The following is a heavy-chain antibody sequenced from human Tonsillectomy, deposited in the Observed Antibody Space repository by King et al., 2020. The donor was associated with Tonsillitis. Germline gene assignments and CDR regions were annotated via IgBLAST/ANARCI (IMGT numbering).Heavy chain of an antibody. CDR3: ARDFCGGDCYFDY. J-gene: IGHJ4*02. CDR1: GGTFSSYA. D-gene: IGHD2-21*02. V-gene: IGHV1-69*01. CDR2: IIPIFGTA. Sequence: VQLVESGAEVKKPGSSVKVSCKASGGTFSSYAISWVRQAHGQGLEWMGGIIPIFGTANYAQKFQGRVTITADESTSTAYMELSSLRSEDTAVYYCARDFCGGDCYFDYWGQGTLVTVSS.